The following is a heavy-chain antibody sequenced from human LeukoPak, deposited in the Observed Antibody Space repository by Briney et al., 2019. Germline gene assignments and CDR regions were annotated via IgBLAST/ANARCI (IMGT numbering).Heavy chain of an antibody. CDR1: SGSIRTSY. CDR3: ARAPNPDFFDD. J-gene: IGHJ4*02. D-gene: IGHD2-8*01. V-gene: IGHV4-59*01. CDR2: IYYSGST. Sequence: AETLSLTCTVSSGSIRTSYCSWIRQPPGKGLEWIGYIYYSGSTNYNPSLKSRVTISVDTSRNQFSLKLSSVTAADTAVYYCARAPNPDFFDDWGQGTLVTVSS.